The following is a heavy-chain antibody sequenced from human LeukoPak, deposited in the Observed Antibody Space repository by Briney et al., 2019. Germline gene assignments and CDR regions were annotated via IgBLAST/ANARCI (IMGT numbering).Heavy chain of an antibody. CDR3: AREDDFWSGYYRRPLDY. Sequence: ASVKVSCKASGYTFTSYYMHWVRQAPGQGLEWMGIINPSGGSTSYAQKFQGRVTMTRDTSTSTVYMELSSLRSEDTAVYYCAREDDFWSGYYRRPLDYWGQGTLVTVSS. CDR2: INPSGGST. J-gene: IGHJ4*02. D-gene: IGHD3-3*01. V-gene: IGHV1-46*01. CDR1: GYTFTSYY.